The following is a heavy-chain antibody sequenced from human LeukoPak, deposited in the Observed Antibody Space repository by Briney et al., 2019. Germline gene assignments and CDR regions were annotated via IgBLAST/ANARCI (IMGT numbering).Heavy chain of an antibody. CDR1: GGSISSSNW. CDR3: ARDSGTTGEVKFDP. D-gene: IGHD3-10*01. V-gene: IGHV4-4*02. CDR2: INHSGST. Sequence: PSGTLSLTCAVSGGSISSSNWWSWVRQPPGKGLEWIGEINHSGSTNYNPSLKSRVTISVDTSKNQFSLKLSSVTAADTAVYYCARDSGTTGEVKFDPWGQGTLVTVSS. J-gene: IGHJ5*02.